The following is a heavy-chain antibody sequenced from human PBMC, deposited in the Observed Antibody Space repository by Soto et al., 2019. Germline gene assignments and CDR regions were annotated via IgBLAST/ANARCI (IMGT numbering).Heavy chain of an antibody. V-gene: IGHV3-33*01. CDR3: AREFRTGPFEY. CDR1: GFTFSSYG. CDR2: IWSEGSNK. J-gene: IGHJ4*02. Sequence: QVQLVESGGGVVQPGRSLRLSCAASGFTFSSYGMHWVRQAPGKGLEWVSVIWSEGSNKYNADSVQGRFTISRDNSKNTLYLQTKSLRAEAMAVYYCAREFRTGPFEYWGQGTLVTVSS. D-gene: IGHD3-9*01.